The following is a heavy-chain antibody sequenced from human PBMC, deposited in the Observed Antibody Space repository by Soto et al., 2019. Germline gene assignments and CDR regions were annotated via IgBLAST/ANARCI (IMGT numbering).Heavy chain of an antibody. CDR1: GGTFSSYA. CDR3: AIPGQWWLQFDY. D-gene: IGHD5-12*01. CDR2: FIPIFGTA. V-gene: IGHV1-69*01. J-gene: IGHJ4*02. Sequence: QVQLVQSGAEVKKPGSSVKVSCKASGGTFSSYAISWVRQAPGQGLEWMGGFIPIFGTANYAQKFQGRVTITADEATSTASMELSSLRSEDTAVYYCAIPGQWWLQFDYWGQGTLVTVSS.